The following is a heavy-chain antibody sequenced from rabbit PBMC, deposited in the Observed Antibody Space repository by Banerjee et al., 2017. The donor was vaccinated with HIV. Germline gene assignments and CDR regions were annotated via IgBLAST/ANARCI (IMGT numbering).Heavy chain of an antibody. CDR3: ARDLAGVIGWNFNL. Sequence: QEQLEESGGDLVKPEGSLTLTCTASGFSFSNKYVMCWVRQAPGKGLEWIGCIYTSGGIHYASWAKGRFTISKTSSTTVTLQMTSLTAADTATYFCARDLAGVIGWNFNLWGPGTLVTVS. CDR2: IYTSGGI. CDR1: GFSFSNKYV. D-gene: IGHD4-1*01. V-gene: IGHV1S45*01. J-gene: IGHJ4*01.